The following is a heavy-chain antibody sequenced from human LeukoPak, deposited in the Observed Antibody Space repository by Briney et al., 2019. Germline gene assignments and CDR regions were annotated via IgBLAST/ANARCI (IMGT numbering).Heavy chain of an antibody. J-gene: IGHJ4*02. V-gene: IGHV4-59*08. Sequence: SETLSLTCTVYGGSISSYYWSWIRQPPGKGLEWIGYIYYSGSTNYNPSLKSRVTISVDTSKNQFSLKLSSVTAANTAVYYCARRGYYDSSGYYAHWGQGTLVTVSS. CDR2: IYYSGST. CDR3: ARRGYYDSSGYYAH. CDR1: GGSISSYY. D-gene: IGHD3-22*01.